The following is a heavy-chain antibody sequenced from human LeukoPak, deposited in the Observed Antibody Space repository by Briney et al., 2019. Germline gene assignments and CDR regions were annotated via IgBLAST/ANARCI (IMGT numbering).Heavy chain of an antibody. V-gene: IGHV4-4*02. D-gene: IGHD3-10*01. Sequence: SGTLSLTCAVSGGSISSSNWWSWVRQPPGKGLEWIGEIYHSGSTNYNPSLKSRVTISVDKSKNQFSLKLSSVTAADTAVYYCARDHYYGSGSYYLWGQGTLVTASS. J-gene: IGHJ5*02. CDR2: IYHSGST. CDR1: GGSISSSNW. CDR3: ARDHYYGSGSYYL.